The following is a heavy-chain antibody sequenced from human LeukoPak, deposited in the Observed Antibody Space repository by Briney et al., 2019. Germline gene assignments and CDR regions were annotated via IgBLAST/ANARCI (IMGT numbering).Heavy chain of an antibody. D-gene: IGHD5-24*01. CDR2: IYTTGST. J-gene: IGHJ5*02. CDR3: ARDRLQLQS. Sequence: SETLSLTCTVSGDSIRSSYWSWIRQSPGKGLEWIGFIYTTGSTDYNPSLKSRVTISVDKSKNQFSLKLSSVTAADTAVYYCARDRLQLQSWGQGTLVTVSS. V-gene: IGHV4-4*08. CDR1: GDSIRSSY.